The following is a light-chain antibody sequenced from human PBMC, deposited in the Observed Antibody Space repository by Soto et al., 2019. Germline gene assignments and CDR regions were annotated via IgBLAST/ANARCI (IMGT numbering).Light chain of an antibody. V-gene: IGLV1-47*01. CDR2: RNN. CDR3: ASWDDSLTGRV. J-gene: IGLJ3*02. Sequence: QSVLTQPPSASGTPGQSVTISCFGSNSTIENNHVYWYQQLPGAAPKLLIYRNNQRPSGVPARFSVSKSGTSASLAISGLRSDDEADYYCASWDDSLTGRVFGGGTKLTVL. CDR1: NSTIENNH.